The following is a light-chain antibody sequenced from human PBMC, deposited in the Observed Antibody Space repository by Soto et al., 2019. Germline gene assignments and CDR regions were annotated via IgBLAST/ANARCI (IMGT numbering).Light chain of an antibody. CDR1: SSNIWAGYD. J-gene: IGLJ1*01. CDR2: LNS. V-gene: IGLV1-40*01. Sequence: QSVLTQPPSVSVAPGQRVTISCTGSSSNIWAGYDVHWDQQLPGTAPKLLIYLNSNRPSGVPDRFSGSKSGTAASFAITGLKAEDEADHYCQSCDSSLSGSVVLGPGPTVTVL. CDR3: QSCDSSLSGSVV.